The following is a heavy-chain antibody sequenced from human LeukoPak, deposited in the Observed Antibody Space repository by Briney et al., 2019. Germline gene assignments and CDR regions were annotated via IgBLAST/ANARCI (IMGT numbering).Heavy chain of an antibody. J-gene: IGHJ4*02. CDR3: AKDLIAAAGTTEQGFDY. Sequence: PGRSLRLSCAASGFTFSSYGMHWVRQAPGKGLEWVAVISYDGSSKYYADSVKGRFTISRDNSKNTLYLQMNSLRAEDTAVYYCAKDLIAAAGTTEQGFDYWGQGTLVTVSS. CDR1: GFTFSSYG. CDR2: ISYDGSSK. V-gene: IGHV3-30*18. D-gene: IGHD6-13*01.